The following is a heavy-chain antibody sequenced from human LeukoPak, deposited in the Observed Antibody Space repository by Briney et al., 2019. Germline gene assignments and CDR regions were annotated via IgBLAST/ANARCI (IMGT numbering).Heavy chain of an antibody. CDR1: GFTFNSYG. D-gene: IGHD2-2*01. V-gene: IGHV3-30*02. J-gene: IGHJ5*02. Sequence: PGGSLRLSCAASGFTFNSYGMHWVRQAPGKGLEWVAFIRYDGSNKYYADSVKGRFTISRDNSKNTLYLQMNSLRAEDTAVYYCAKSGYCSSTSRRGPFDPWGQGTLVTVSS. CDR2: IRYDGSNK. CDR3: AKSGYCSSTSRRGPFDP.